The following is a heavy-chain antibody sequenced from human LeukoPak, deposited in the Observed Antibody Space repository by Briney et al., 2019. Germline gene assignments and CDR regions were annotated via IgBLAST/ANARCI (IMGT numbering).Heavy chain of an antibody. V-gene: IGHV1-46*01. D-gene: IGHD6-13*01. CDR2: INPSGGST. CDR3: ARDNRYSSSWYVYYGMDV. Sequence: VASVTVSCTASGYSFTSYYLHWVRQAPGQGLEWMGIINPSGGSTSYAQKFQGRVTMTRDTSTSTVYMELSSLRSEDTAVYYCARDNRYSSSWYVYYGMDVWGQGTTVTVSS. J-gene: IGHJ6*02. CDR1: GYSFTSYY.